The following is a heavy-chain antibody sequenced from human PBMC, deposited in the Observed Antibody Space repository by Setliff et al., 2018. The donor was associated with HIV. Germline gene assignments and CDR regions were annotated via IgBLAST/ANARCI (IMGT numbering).Heavy chain of an antibody. D-gene: IGHD6-19*01. Sequence: PSETLSLTCTVSGGSISSGGYFWSWIRQVPGKGLEWMGYIYYSGSAYYNPSLQNRIDISVDASTNQFSLKLTSVTAADTAVYYCAMAVADRGVYYRDYWGQGTLVTVSS. J-gene: IGHJ4*01. CDR1: GGSISSGGYF. CDR3: AMAVADRGVYYRDY. V-gene: IGHV4-31*03. CDR2: IYYSGSA.